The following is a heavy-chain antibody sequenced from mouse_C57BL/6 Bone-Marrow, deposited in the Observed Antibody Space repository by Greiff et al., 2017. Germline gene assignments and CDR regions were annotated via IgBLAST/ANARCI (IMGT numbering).Heavy chain of an antibody. J-gene: IGHJ2*01. Sequence: EVMLVESGGDLVKPGGSLKLSCAASGFTFSSYGMSWVRQTPDKRLEWVATISSGGSYTYYPDSVKGRFTISRDNAKNTLYLQMSSLKSEDTAMYYCARHDPGTTGDDWGQGTTLTVSS. D-gene: IGHD4-1*01. CDR1: GFTFSSYG. V-gene: IGHV5-6*01. CDR2: ISSGGSYT. CDR3: ARHDPGTTGDD.